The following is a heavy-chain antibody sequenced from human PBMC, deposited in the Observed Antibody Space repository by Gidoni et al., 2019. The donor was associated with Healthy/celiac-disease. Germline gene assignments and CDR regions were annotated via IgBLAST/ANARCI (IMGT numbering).Heavy chain of an antibody. Sequence: QVQLVASGGGVVQPGRSLRLSCAASGFTFSSYGMHWVRQAPGKGLEWVAVIWYDGSNKYYADSVKGRFTISRDNSKNTLYLQMNSLRAEDTAVYYCARDRPYGDPDGIYYYGMDVWGQGTTVTVSS. J-gene: IGHJ6*02. D-gene: IGHD4-17*01. V-gene: IGHV3-33*01. CDR1: GFTFSSYG. CDR3: ARDRPYGDPDGIYYYGMDV. CDR2: IWYDGSNK.